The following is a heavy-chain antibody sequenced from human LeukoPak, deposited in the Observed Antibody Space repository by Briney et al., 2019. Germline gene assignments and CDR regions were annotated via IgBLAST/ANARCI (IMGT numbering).Heavy chain of an antibody. J-gene: IGHJ3*02. D-gene: IGHD3-22*01. Sequence: SETLSLTCTVSGGSISSYYWSWIRQPPGKGLEWIGYIYYSGSTNYNPSLKSRVTISVDTSKNQFSLKLSSVTAADTAVYYCARIPSYYYDSHAFDIWGQGTMVTVSS. V-gene: IGHV4-59*01. CDR3: ARIPSYYYDSHAFDI. CDR1: GGSISSYY. CDR2: IYYSGST.